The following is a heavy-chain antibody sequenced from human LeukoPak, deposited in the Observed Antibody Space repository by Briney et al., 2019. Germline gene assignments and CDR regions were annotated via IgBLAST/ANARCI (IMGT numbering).Heavy chain of an antibody. CDR2: ISGSGGST. Sequence: GGSLRLSCAASGFTFSSYAMSWVRQAPGKGLEWVSAISGSGGSTYYADSVKGRFTISRDNSKNTLYLQMNSPRAEDTAVYYCAKDHHLYPTTPFDYWGQGTLVTVSS. CDR1: GFTFSSYA. CDR3: AKDHHLYPTTPFDY. J-gene: IGHJ4*02. V-gene: IGHV3-23*01. D-gene: IGHD3-16*01.